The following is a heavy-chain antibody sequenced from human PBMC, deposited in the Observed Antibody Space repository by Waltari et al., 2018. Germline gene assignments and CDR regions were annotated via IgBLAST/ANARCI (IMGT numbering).Heavy chain of an antibody. J-gene: IGHJ4*02. V-gene: IGHV1-69*04. CDR1: GGTFSSYA. CDR2: IIPILGIA. D-gene: IGHD6-19*01. Sequence: QVQLVQSGAEVKKPGSSVKVSCKASGGTFSSYAISWVRQAPGQGLEWMGGIIPILGIANYAQKCQGRVTITADESTSTAYMELSSLRSEDTAVYYCARDSPLIAVSPNLGYWGQGTLVTVSS. CDR3: ARDSPLIAVSPNLGY.